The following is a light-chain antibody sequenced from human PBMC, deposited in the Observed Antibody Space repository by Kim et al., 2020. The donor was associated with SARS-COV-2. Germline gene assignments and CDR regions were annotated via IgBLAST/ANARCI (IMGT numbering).Light chain of an antibody. V-gene: IGKV1-8*01. CDR3: QQYYSYPT. J-gene: IGKJ2*01. CDR1: QGISSY. CDR2: AAS. Sequence: SASTGDRVPITCRASQGISSYLAWYQQKPGKAPKLLIYAASTLQSGVPSRFSGSGSGTDFTLTISCLQSEDFATYYCQQYYSYPTFGQGTKLEI.